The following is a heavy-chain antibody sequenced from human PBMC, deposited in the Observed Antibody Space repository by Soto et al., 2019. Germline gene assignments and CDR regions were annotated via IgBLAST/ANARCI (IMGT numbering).Heavy chain of an antibody. V-gene: IGHV3-23*01. Sequence: GGSLRLSCAASGFTFSSYPMSWSRQAPGKGLEWVSGFRTGGDGGTTYYADSVKGRFTISRDNSKNTLFLQMNSLRPEDTAIYYCAKKVNSGPGSKYFDYWGQGTLVTVSS. CDR3: AKKVNSGPGSKYFDY. J-gene: IGHJ4*02. CDR1: GFTFSSYP. D-gene: IGHD3-10*01. CDR2: FRTGGDGGTT.